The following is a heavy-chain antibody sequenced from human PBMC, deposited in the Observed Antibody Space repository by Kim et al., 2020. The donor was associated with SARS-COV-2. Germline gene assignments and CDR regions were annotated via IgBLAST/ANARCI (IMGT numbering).Heavy chain of an antibody. J-gene: IGHJ4*02. CDR2: ISGSGGST. CDR1: GFTFSSYA. CDR3: AKDLIVGATTGLTGTDFDY. D-gene: IGHD1-26*01. Sequence: GGSLRLSCAASGFTFSSYAMSWVRQAPGKGLEWVSAISGSGGSTYYADSVKGRFTISRDNSKNTLYLQMNSLRAEDTAVYYCAKDLIVGATTGLTGTDFDYWGQGTLVTVSS. V-gene: IGHV3-23*01.